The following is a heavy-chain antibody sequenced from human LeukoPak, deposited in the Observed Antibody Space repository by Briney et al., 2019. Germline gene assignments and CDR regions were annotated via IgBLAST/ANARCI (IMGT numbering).Heavy chain of an antibody. J-gene: IGHJ5*02. CDR1: GGSISSYY. CDR3: ARDPSSFGGRFDP. V-gene: IGHV4-4*07. D-gene: IGHD3-10*01. Sequence: SETLSLTCTVSGGSISSYYWNWIRQPAGKGLEWIGRIYSSGSTNYNPSLKGRVTMSVDTSKNQFSLKLSSVTAADTAVYYCARDPSSFGGRFDPWGQETLVAVSS. CDR2: IYSSGST.